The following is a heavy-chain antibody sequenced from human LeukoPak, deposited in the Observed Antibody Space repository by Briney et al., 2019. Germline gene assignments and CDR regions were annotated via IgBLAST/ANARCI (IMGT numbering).Heavy chain of an antibody. Sequence: GGSLRLSCAASGFTFSSYWMSWVRQAPGKGLEWVANIKQDGSEKYYVDSVKGRFTISRDNAKNSLYLQMNSLRAEDTAVYYCARVEWELGYYYMDVWGKGTTVTVSS. D-gene: IGHD1-26*01. J-gene: IGHJ6*03. CDR3: ARVEWELGYYYMDV. V-gene: IGHV3-7*01. CDR2: IKQDGSEK. CDR1: GFTFSSYW.